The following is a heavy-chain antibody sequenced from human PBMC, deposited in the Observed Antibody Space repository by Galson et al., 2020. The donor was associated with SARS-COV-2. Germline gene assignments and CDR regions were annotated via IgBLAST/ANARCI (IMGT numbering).Heavy chain of an antibody. CDR2: ISYDGSNK. J-gene: IGHJ6*03. Sequence: GGSLRLSCAASGFTFSSYAMHWVRQAPGKGLEWVAVISYDGSNKYYADSVKGRFTISRDNSKNTLYLQMNSLRAEDTAVYYCARDSAYYDILTGYYSPGRPYYYYYYMDVWGKGTTVTVSS. V-gene: IGHV3-30*04. CDR1: GFTFSSYA. CDR3: ARDSAYYDILTGYYSPGRPYYYYYYMDV. D-gene: IGHD3-9*01.